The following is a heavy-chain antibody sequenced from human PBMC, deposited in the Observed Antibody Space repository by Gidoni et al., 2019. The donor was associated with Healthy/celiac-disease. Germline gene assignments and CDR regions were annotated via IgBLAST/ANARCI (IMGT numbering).Heavy chain of an antibody. V-gene: IGHV3-30*04. Sequence: QVQLVESGGGVVQPGRSRRLSCAASGFTFISYAMHWVRQAPGKGLEWVAVISYDGSNKYYADSVKGRFTISRDNSKNTLYLQMNSLRAEDTAVYYCARDSDTAMAPGAFDIWGQGTMVTVSS. CDR2: ISYDGSNK. CDR1: GFTFISYA. CDR3: ARDSDTAMAPGAFDI. J-gene: IGHJ3*02. D-gene: IGHD5-18*01.